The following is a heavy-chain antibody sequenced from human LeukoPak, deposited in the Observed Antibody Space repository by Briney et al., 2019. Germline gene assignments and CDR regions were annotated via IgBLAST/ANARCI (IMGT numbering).Heavy chain of an antibody. J-gene: IGHJ4*02. Sequence: GGSLRLSCAASGFTFSNYAISWVRQAPGKWLEWVSAISGSGASTNYADSVQGRFTISKDNSKNTLSLQMNSLRAEDTAVYYCAKDTLHSIAAAGKGFDYWGQGTLVTVSS. CDR1: GFTFSNYA. CDR2: ISGSGAST. D-gene: IGHD6-13*01. V-gene: IGHV3-23*01. CDR3: AKDTLHSIAAAGKGFDY.